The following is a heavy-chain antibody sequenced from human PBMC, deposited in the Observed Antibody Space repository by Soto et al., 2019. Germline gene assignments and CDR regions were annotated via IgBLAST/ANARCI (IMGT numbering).Heavy chain of an antibody. CDR2: IYHSGST. J-gene: IGHJ3*02. CDR1: GGSISSSNW. Sequence: SETLSLTCAVSGGSISSSNWWSWVRQPPGKGLEWIGEIYHSGSTNYNPSLKIRVTISVDKSKNQFSLKLSSVTAADTAVYYCARVGGWYNAFDIWGQGTMVTVSS. D-gene: IGHD6-19*01. CDR3: ARVGGWYNAFDI. V-gene: IGHV4-4*02.